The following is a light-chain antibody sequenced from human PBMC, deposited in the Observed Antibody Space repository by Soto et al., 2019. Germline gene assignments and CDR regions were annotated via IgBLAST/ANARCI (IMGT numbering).Light chain of an antibody. Sequence: EIVLTQSPGTLSLSPGERATLSCRASQRVSSNYLAWYQQKPGQAPRLLIYGTSSRATGIPDRFSGSGSGTDFTLTISRLEPEDFAVYYCQQYGRSPMWTFGQGTKVEIK. V-gene: IGKV3-20*01. CDR2: GTS. CDR3: QQYGRSPMWT. J-gene: IGKJ1*01. CDR1: QRVSSNY.